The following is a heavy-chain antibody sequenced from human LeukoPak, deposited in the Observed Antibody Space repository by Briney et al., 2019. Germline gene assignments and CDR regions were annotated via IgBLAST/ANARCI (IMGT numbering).Heavy chain of an antibody. Sequence: ASVKVSCKASGYTFTSYYMHWVRQAPGQGLEWMGIINPSGGSTSYAQKFQGRVTMTRDTSTSTVYMELSSLRSEYTAVYYCARDRIVGAPMHRYNCFDPWGQGTLVTVSS. CDR2: INPSGGST. D-gene: IGHD1-26*01. CDR3: ARDRIVGAPMHRYNCFDP. V-gene: IGHV1-46*01. J-gene: IGHJ5*02. CDR1: GYTFTSYY.